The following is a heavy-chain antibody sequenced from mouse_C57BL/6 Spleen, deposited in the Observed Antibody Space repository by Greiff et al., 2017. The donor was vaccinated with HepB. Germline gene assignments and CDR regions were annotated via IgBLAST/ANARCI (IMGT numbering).Heavy chain of an antibody. CDR3: AIGMARARGY. V-gene: IGHV1-4*01. CDR2: INPSSGYT. D-gene: IGHD2-10*02. CDR1: GYTFTSYT. J-gene: IGHJ4*01. Sequence: QVQLQQSGAELARPGASVKMSCKASGYTFTSYTMHWVKQRPGQGLEWIGYINPSSGYTKSNQKFKDKATLTADKSASTAYMQLSSLTSGDSAVYYCAIGMARARGYWGQGAAVSVS.